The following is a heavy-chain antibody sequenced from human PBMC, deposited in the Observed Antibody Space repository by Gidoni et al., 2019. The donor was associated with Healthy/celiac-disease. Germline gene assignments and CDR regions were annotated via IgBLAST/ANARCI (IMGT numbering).Heavy chain of an antibody. D-gene: IGHD3-16*01. Sequence: EVQLVAAGGGLVQPGGSRKLSCAASGFTFSGSAMHWVRQASGKGLEWVGRIRSKANSYATAYAASVKGRFNISRDDSKNTAYLQMNSLKTEDTAVYYCTRGDLDSWGQGTLVTVSS. CDR1: GFTFSGSA. V-gene: IGHV3-73*01. CDR2: IRSKANSYAT. CDR3: TRGDLDS. J-gene: IGHJ4*02.